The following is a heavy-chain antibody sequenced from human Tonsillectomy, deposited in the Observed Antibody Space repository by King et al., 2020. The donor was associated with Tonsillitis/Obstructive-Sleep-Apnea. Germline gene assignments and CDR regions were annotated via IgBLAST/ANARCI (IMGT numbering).Heavy chain of an antibody. CDR3: ARDRYCSSTSCYDAFDI. J-gene: IGHJ3*02. CDR2: IYSGGST. CDR1: GFTVSSNY. Sequence: VQLVESGGGLVQPGGSLRLSCAASGFTVSSNYMSWVRQAPGKGLEWVSVIYSGGSTYYADSVKGRFTISRDNSKNTLYLQMNSLRAEDTAVYYCARDRYCSSTSCYDAFDIWGQGTMVTVSS. V-gene: IGHV3-66*01. D-gene: IGHD2-2*01.